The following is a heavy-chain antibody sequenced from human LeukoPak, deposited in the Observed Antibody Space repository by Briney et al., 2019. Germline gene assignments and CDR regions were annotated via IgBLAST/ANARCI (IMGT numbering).Heavy chain of an antibody. J-gene: IGHJ6*02. CDR1: GFTFSIYT. CDR2: ISASGGST. D-gene: IGHD3/OR15-3a*01. V-gene: IGHV3-23*01. Sequence: TGGSLRLSCVASGFTFSIYTMSWVRQAPGKGLEWVSTISASGGSTYYADSVKGRFTFSRDNSKNTLYLQMNGLRAEDTAVYYCAGGTGLPPANYFYYGMDVWGQGTTVTVSS. CDR3: AGGTGLPPANYFYYGMDV.